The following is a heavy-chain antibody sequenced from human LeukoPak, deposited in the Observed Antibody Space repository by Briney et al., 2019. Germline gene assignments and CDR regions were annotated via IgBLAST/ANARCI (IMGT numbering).Heavy chain of an antibody. CDR1: GGSISSYY. D-gene: IGHD3-10*01. J-gene: IGHJ4*02. CDR3: ARAQVRGVMDY. CDR2: IYYSGST. V-gene: IGHV4-59*01. Sequence: SETLSLTCTVSGGSISSYYWSWIRQPPGKGLEWIGYIYYSGSTNYNPSLKSRVTISVDTSKNQFSLELSSVTAADTAVYYCARAQVRGVMDYWGQGTLVTVSS.